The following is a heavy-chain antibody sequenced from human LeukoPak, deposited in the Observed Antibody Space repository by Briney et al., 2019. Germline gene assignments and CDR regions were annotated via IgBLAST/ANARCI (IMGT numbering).Heavy chain of an antibody. CDR2: TSGVTT. J-gene: IGHJ4*02. CDR3: AKARDSAAAGTDY. Sequence: GGSLRLSCAASGFTFSNYAMSWVRQAPGKGLEWVSTTSGVTTYYADSVKGRLTISRDNSMNTLYLQMDSLRAEDTAVYYCAKARDSAAAGTDYWGQGTLVTVSS. CDR1: GFTFSNYA. D-gene: IGHD6-13*01. V-gene: IGHV3-23*01.